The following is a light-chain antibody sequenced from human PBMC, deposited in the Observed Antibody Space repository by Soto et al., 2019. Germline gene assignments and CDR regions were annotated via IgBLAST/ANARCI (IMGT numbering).Light chain of an antibody. Sequence: DIQMTQSPSSLSASVGDRITITCGTSQGISNYLAWYQQKPGKVPKLLIYAASTLQSGVPSRFSASGSETDFTLTISSLQPEDFATYYCQHYNSYSEAFGQGTKVDIK. V-gene: IGKV1-27*01. CDR3: QHYNSYSEA. CDR2: AAS. CDR1: QGISNY. J-gene: IGKJ1*01.